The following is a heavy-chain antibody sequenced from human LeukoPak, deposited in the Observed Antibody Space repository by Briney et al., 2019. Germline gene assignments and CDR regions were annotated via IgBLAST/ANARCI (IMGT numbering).Heavy chain of an antibody. CDR2: IYYSGST. V-gene: IGHV4-59*12. CDR3: ARGGLYGDYHLGY. J-gene: IGHJ4*02. Sequence: PSETLSLTCTVSGGSISSYYWNWIRQPPGKGLEWIGYIYYSGSTNYNPSLKSRVTISVDTSKNQFSLQLNSVTPEDTAVYYCARGGLYGDYHLGYWGQGTLVTVSS. D-gene: IGHD4-17*01. CDR1: GGSISSYY.